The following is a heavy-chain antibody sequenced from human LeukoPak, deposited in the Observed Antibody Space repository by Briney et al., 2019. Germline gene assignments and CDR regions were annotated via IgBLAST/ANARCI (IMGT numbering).Heavy chain of an antibody. Sequence: GGSLRLSCAASGFTFSSYAMTWVRQAPGKGLEWVSGISGSGDSTYYADSVKGRFTISRDNSKNTLYLQMNSLRADDSAVYYCAKDRGLGVVGGVLDWGQGTLVTVSS. CDR1: GFTFSSYA. D-gene: IGHD3-3*01. CDR3: AKDRGLGVVGGVLD. J-gene: IGHJ4*02. V-gene: IGHV3-23*01. CDR2: ISGSGDST.